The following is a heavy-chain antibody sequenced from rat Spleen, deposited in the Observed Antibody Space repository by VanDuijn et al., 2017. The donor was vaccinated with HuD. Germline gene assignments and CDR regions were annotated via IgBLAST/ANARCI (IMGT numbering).Heavy chain of an antibody. CDR1: GFTFSNFG. CDR3: ARHAYYDGYYHWYFDF. CDR2: ISTGGGTP. Sequence: EVQLVESGGGLVQPGRSLKLSCAASGFTFSNFGMAWVRQAPTKGLEWVASISTGGGTPYYRDSVKGRFTISRDNAKSTLYLQMDSLRSEDTATYYCARHAYYDGYYHWYFDFGGPGTMVTVSS. V-gene: IGHV5S13*01. J-gene: IGHJ1*01. D-gene: IGHD1-12*03.